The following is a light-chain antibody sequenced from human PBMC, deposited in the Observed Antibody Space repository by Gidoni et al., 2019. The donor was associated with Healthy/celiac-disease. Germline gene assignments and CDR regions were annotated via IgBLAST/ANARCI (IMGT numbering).Light chain of an antibody. CDR2: DAS. Sequence: DIQMTQSPSSLSASVVDRVTITCQASQDISNYLNWYQQKPGKAPKLLIYDASNLETGVPSRFSGSGSGTDFTLTISSLQPEDSATYYCQQYDNLPLTFGGGTKVEIK. CDR1: QDISNY. V-gene: IGKV1-33*01. CDR3: QQYDNLPLT. J-gene: IGKJ4*01.